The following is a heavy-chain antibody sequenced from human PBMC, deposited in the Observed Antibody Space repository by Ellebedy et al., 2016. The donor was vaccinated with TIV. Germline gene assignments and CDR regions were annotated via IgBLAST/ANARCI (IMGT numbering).Heavy chain of an antibody. CDR1: GFTFSDHY. Sequence: GESLKISCAVSGFTFSDHYMDWVRQAPGKGLEWVSSISSNSGNKYCADSVEGRFTISRDNARNSLYLQMNSRRAEDTAVYYCARDLHFAFDYWGRGTLVTVSS. V-gene: IGHV3-69-1*01. CDR3: ARDLHFAFDY. J-gene: IGHJ4*02. CDR2: ISSNSGNK.